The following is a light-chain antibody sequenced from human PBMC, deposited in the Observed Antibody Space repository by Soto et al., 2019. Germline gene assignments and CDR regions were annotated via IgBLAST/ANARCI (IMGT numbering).Light chain of an antibody. CDR2: GAS. CDR1: QSVSSN. V-gene: IGKV3D-15*01. J-gene: IGKJ1*01. CDR3: QQYNNWPPWT. Sequence: EIVMTQSPATLSVSPGERATLSCRASQSVSSNLAWYQQKPGQAPRLLIYGASTRATCIPARFSCSSSATELTLTISSLQSEDFAVYYCQQYNNWPPWTFGQGTKVEIK.